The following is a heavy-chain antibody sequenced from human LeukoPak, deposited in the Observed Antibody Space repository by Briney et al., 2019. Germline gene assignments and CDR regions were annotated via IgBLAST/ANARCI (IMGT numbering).Heavy chain of an antibody. V-gene: IGHV3-48*03. Sequence: GGSLRLSCAASGFTFSSYEMNWVRQAPGKGLEWVSYISSSGSTKYYADSVKGRFTISRDNAKNSLYLQMNSLRAEDTAVYYCARDGTPRGYSGYDHYDAFDIWGQGTVVTVSS. D-gene: IGHD5-12*01. CDR3: ARDGTPRGYSGYDHYDAFDI. CDR1: GFTFSSYE. CDR2: ISSSGSTK. J-gene: IGHJ3*02.